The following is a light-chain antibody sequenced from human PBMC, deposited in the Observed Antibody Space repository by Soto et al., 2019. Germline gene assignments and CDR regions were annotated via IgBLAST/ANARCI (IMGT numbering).Light chain of an antibody. CDR2: EGS. V-gene: IGLV2-23*01. Sequence: QSSLTQPASVSGSPGQSITISCTGTSSDVGSYNLFSWYQQHPGKAPKLMIYEGSKRPSGVSNRFSGSKSGNTASLTSSGLQSEDEADYYCCSYAGSSSVVFGGGTKVTVL. J-gene: IGLJ2*01. CDR1: SSDVGSYNL. CDR3: CSYAGSSSVV.